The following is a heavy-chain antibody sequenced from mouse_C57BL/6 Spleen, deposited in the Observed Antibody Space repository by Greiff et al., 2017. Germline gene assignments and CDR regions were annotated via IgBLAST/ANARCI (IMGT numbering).Heavy chain of an antibody. J-gene: IGHJ2*01. CDR2: IRNKANNHAT. CDR1: GFTFSDAW. Sequence: EVKLMESGGGLVQPGGSMKLSCAASGFTFSDAWMAWVRQSPEKGLEWVAEIRNKANNHATYYAESVKGRFTISRDDSKSSVYLQMNSLRAEDTGIYYCTRRGTSYFDYWGQGTTLTVSS. D-gene: IGHD3-3*01. V-gene: IGHV6-6*01. CDR3: TRRGTSYFDY.